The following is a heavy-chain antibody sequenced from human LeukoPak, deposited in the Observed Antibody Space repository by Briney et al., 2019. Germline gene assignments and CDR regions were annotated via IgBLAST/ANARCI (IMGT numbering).Heavy chain of an antibody. Sequence: GGSLRLSCAASGFTFSSYAMSWVRQAPGKGLEWVSAISGSGGSTYYADSVKGRFTISRDNSKNTLYLQMNSLRAEDTAVYYGAKDQSRSYALGYWGQGTLVTVSS. CDR2: ISGSGGST. D-gene: IGHD2-2*01. CDR1: GFTFSSYA. CDR3: AKDQSRSYALGY. V-gene: IGHV3-23*01. J-gene: IGHJ4*02.